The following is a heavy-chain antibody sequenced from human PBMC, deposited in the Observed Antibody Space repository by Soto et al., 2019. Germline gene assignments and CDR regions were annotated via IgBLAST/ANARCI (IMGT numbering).Heavy chain of an antibody. CDR3: ARYYGSSNSYLDY. J-gene: IGHJ4*02. Sequence: PSETLSLTCTVSGGSISSGGYYWSWIRQHPGKGLEWIGYIYYSGSTYYNPSLKSRVTISVDTSKNQFSLKLSSVTAADTAVYYCARYYGSSNSYLDYWGQGTLVTVSS. D-gene: IGHD3-10*01. CDR2: IYYSGST. CDR1: GGSISSGGYY. V-gene: IGHV4-31*03.